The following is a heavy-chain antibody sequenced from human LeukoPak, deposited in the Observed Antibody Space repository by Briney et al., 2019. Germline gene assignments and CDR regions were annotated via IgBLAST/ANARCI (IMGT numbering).Heavy chain of an antibody. J-gene: IGHJ4*02. CDR1: GFTFDDYA. CDR2: ISWNSGSI. V-gene: IGHV3-9*01. CDR3: ARTSYYFDY. Sequence: PGRSLRLSCAASGFTFDDYAMHWVRQAPGKGLEWVSGISWNSGSIGYADSVKGRFTISRDNAKNSLYLQMNSLRAEDTAVYYCARTSYYFDYWGQGTLVAVSS. D-gene: IGHD1/OR15-1a*01.